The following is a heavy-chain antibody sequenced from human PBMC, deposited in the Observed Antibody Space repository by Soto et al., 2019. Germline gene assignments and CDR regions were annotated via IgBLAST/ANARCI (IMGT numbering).Heavy chain of an antibody. CDR2: ISYDGSNK. CDR3: AKKQWELLLEDAFDI. V-gene: IGHV3-30*18. CDR1: GFTFSSYG. Sequence: QVQLVESGGGVVQPGRSLRLSCAASGFTFSSYGMHWVRQAPGKGLEWVAVISYDGSNKYYADSVKGRFTTSRDNSKNTLYLQMNSLRAEDTAVYYCAKKQWELLLEDAFDIWGQGTMVTVSS. J-gene: IGHJ3*02. D-gene: IGHD1-26*01.